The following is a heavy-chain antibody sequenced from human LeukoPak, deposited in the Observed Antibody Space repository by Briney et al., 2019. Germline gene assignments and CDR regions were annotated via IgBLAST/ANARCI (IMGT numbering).Heavy chain of an antibody. CDR2: INPNSGGT. Sequence: VASVKVSCKASGYSFTGYYMHWVRPAPGQGLEWMGWINPNSGGTNYAQKFQGWVTMTRDTSISTAYMELSRLRSDDTAVYYCASLGASRAPLDDAFDIWGQGTMVTVSS. V-gene: IGHV1-2*04. CDR3: ASLGASRAPLDDAFDI. D-gene: IGHD3-16*01. J-gene: IGHJ3*02. CDR1: GYSFTGYY.